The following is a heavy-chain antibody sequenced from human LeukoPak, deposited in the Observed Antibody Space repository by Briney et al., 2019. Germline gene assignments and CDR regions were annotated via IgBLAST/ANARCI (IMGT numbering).Heavy chain of an antibody. Sequence: SVKVSCKASGGTFSSYAISWVRQAPGQGLEWMGGIIPIFGTANYAQKFQGRVTITADESTSTAYMELSSLRSEDTAVYYCARDGGYYDFWSGSRSGYYYMDVWGKGTTVTVSS. CDR1: GGTFSSYA. CDR2: IIPIFGTA. CDR3: ARDGGYYDFWSGSRSGYYYMDV. D-gene: IGHD3-3*01. V-gene: IGHV1-69*13. J-gene: IGHJ6*03.